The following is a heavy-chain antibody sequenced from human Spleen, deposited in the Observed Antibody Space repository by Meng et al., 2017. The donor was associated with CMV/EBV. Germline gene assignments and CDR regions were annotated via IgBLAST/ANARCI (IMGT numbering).Heavy chain of an antibody. J-gene: IGHJ4*02. CDR1: GFIFKSYG. V-gene: IGHV3-74*01. Sequence: CAASGFIFKSYGMQWGRQAPGKGLEWVSGISSEGSDTTYAESVKGRFTISRDNAKKRLFLQMNSLRVEDTAVYYCVSTFWNGPNFDYWGQGTLVTVSS. CDR3: VSTFWNGPNFDY. D-gene: IGHD3-3*01. CDR2: ISSEGSDT.